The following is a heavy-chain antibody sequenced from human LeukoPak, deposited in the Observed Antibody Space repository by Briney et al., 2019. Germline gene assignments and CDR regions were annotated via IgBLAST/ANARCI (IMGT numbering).Heavy chain of an antibody. V-gene: IGHV4-59*01. CDR3: ARGQPQRYNSDWYVNWFDP. D-gene: IGHD6-19*01. CDR2: IYYSGTT. Sequence: KSSETLSLTCTVSGGSISTFYWSWIRQRPGKGLEWIGYIYYSGTTNYNPSLKSRVTISIDTSKNQFSLKVNSVTAADTAVYYCARGQPQRYNSDWYVNWFDPWGQGTLVSVSS. J-gene: IGHJ5*02. CDR1: GGSISTFY.